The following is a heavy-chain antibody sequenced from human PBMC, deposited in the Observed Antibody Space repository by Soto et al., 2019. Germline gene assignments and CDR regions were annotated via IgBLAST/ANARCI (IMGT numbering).Heavy chain of an antibody. CDR2: IYYSGST. J-gene: IGHJ3*02. Sequence: QVQLQESGPGLVKPSQTLSLTCTVSGGSISSGGYYWSWIRQHPGKGLEWIGYIYYSGSTYYNPSLKSRVTIAVDTSKNQCSLKLSAVTAADTAVYYCARYLRPYYYDSSGYYAGAFDIWGQGTMVTVSS. CDR1: GGSISSGGYY. D-gene: IGHD3-22*01. V-gene: IGHV4-31*03. CDR3: ARYLRPYYYDSSGYYAGAFDI.